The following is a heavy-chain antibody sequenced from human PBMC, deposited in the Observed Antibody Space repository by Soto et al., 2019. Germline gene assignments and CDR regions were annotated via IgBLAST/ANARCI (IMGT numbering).Heavy chain of an antibody. CDR1: GYTFTNFG. CDR2: ISAYNGNT. D-gene: IGHD3-10*01. Sequence: ASVKVSCKASGYTFTNFGISWVRQAPGQGLEWMGWISAYNGNTNYAQNFQGRVTMTTDTSTSTAYMELRSLRSDDTAVYYCARDYGSGKSLGSWEDYWGQGTLVTVSS. CDR3: ARDYGSGKSLGSWEDY. J-gene: IGHJ4*02. V-gene: IGHV1-18*01.